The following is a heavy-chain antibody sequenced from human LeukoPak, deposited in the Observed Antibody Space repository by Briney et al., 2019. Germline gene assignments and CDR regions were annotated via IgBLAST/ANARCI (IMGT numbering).Heavy chain of an antibody. V-gene: IGHV4-34*01. CDR1: GGSFSGYY. D-gene: IGHD1-26*01. CDR3: SGSFQVLGFDI. J-gene: IGHJ3*02. Sequence: SETLSLTCAVYGGSFSGYYWSWIRQPPGKGLEWIGEINHSGSTNYNPSLKSRVTISVDTSKNQFSLKLSSVTAADTAVYYCSGSFQVLGFDIWGQGTMVTVSS. CDR2: INHSGST.